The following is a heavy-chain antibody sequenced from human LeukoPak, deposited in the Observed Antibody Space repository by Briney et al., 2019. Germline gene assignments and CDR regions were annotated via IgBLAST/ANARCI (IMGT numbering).Heavy chain of an antibody. CDR3: ARMGDYHLVSFFDY. V-gene: IGHV1-18*01. D-gene: IGHD4/OR15-4a*01. CDR2: ISAYDGNT. Sequence: ASVKVSFKSSGYTFTSYGFSWVRQAPGQGLEWMGWISAYDGNTKYAQKFQGRVTMTTDTSTSTVYMELRSLRSDDTAVYYCARMGDYHLVSFFDYWGQGTLVTVSS. CDR1: GYTFTSYG. J-gene: IGHJ4*02.